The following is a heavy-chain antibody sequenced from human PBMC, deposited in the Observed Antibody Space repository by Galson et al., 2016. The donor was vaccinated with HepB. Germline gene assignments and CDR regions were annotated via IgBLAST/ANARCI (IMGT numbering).Heavy chain of an antibody. V-gene: IGHV3-30-3*01. CDR2: ISDDGNND. CDR3: ARDRLSGNSNFEY. CDR1: GFDFNKFA. D-gene: IGHD4-23*01. J-gene: IGHJ4*02. Sequence: SLRLSCAASGFDFNKFALHWVRQAPGEGLQWVSVISDDGNNDFYADAVKGRFTISKDKSKNMIYLQMDCLRTEDTAVYYCARDRLSGNSNFEYCGQGTLVIVSS.